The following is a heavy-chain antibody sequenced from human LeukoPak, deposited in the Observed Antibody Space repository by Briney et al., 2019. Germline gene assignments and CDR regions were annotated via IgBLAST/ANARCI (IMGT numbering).Heavy chain of an antibody. V-gene: IGHV3-23*01. J-gene: IGHJ4*02. CDR2: ISGSGEFT. D-gene: IGHD4-17*01. Sequence: PGGSLRLSCAASGFMFSSYAMTWVRQAPGKGLEWVSSISGSGEFTDYADSVKGRFTISRDNPENTVYLQMSSLRVDDTAIYFCAKVGYGDLDHWGQGVLVPVSS. CDR3: AKVGYGDLDH. CDR1: GFMFSSYA.